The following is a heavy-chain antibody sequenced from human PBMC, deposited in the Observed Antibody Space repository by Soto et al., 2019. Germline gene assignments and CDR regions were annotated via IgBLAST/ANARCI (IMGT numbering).Heavy chain of an antibody. CDR1: GFTFSSYW. D-gene: IGHD2-15*01. J-gene: IGHJ5*02. V-gene: IGHV3-74*01. Sequence: EVQLVESGGGLFQPGGSLRLSCAASGFTFSSYWMHWVRQAPGKGLVWVSRINSAGSSTSYADSVKGRFTISRDNAKNKLYLQMNSLIVEYTAVYYCAKDSGIVVARNWFDPWGHGNLVTVSS. CDR2: INSAGSST. CDR3: AKDSGIVVARNWFDP.